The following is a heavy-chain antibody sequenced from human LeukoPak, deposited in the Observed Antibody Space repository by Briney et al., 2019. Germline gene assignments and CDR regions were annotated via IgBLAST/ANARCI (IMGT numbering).Heavy chain of an antibody. CDR2: IYYSGST. V-gene: IGHV4-39*07. Sequence: SETLSLTCTVSGGSISSSSYYWGWIRQPPGKGLEWIGSIYYSGSTYYNPSLKSRVTISVDTSKNQFSLKLSSVTAADTAVYYCARVIRLVMRPDYWGQGTLVTVSS. CDR3: ARVIRLVMRPDY. CDR1: GGSISSSSYY. J-gene: IGHJ4*02. D-gene: IGHD3-9*01.